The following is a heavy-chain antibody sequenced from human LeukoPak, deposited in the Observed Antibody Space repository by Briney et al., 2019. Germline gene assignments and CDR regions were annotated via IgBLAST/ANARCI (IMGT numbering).Heavy chain of an antibody. J-gene: IGHJ5*02. CDR3: ARHYPPGNWLDP. D-gene: IGHD3-10*01. CDR2: IDLSDSYT. CDR1: GYSFSSYW. V-gene: IGHV5-10-1*01. Sequence: GESLKISCQGSGYSFSSYWITWMRQMPGKGLEWMGRIDLSDSYTSYSPPFQGHVTISADKSISTAFLEWSSLRASDTAIYYCARHYPPGNWLDPWGQGTLVTVSS.